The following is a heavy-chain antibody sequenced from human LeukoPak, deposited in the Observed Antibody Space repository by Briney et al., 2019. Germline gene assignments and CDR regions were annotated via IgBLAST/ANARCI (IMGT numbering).Heavy chain of an antibody. J-gene: IGHJ4*02. D-gene: IGHD3-10*01. V-gene: IGHV3-21*03. CDR3: TTDPGWFGELIDY. Sequence: GGSLRLSCAASGFTFSSYSMNWVRQAPGKGLEWVSSISSSSSYIYYADSVKGRFTISRDDSKNTLYLQMNSLKTEDTAVYYCTTDPGWFGELIDYWGQGTLVTVSS. CDR2: ISSSSSYI. CDR1: GFTFSSYS.